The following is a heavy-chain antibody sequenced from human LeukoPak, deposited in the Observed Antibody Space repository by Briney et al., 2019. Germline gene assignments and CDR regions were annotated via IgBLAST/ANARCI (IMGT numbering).Heavy chain of an antibody. CDR2: ISGSGGST. D-gene: IGHD3-10*01. CDR1: GFTFSSYS. CDR3: AKDRWFGELLF. V-gene: IGHV3-23*01. J-gene: IGHJ6*02. Sequence: GGSLRLSCAASGFTFSSYSMSWVRQAPGKGLEWVSAISGSGGSTYYADSVKGRFTISRDNSKNTLYLQMNSLRAEDTAVYYCAKDRWFGELLFWGQGTTVTVSS.